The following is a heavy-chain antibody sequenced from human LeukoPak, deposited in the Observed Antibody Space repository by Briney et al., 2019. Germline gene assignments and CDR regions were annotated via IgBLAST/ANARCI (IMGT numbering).Heavy chain of an antibody. J-gene: IGHJ4*02. CDR2: ISGSGGST. CDR3: ANTKGYPYYFDY. Sequence: GGSLRLSCVASGFTFSSYAVTWVRQAPGKGLEWVSAISGSGGSTYYADSVKGRFTISRDNSKNTLYLQMNSLRAEDTAVYSCANTKGYPYYFDYWGQGILVTVSS. V-gene: IGHV3-23*01. CDR1: GFTFSSYA. D-gene: IGHD2-8*01.